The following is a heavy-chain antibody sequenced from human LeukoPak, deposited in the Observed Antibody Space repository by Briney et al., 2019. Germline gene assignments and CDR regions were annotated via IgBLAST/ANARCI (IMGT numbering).Heavy chain of an antibody. D-gene: IGHD3-22*01. V-gene: IGHV3-23*01. CDR2: ISGSGGST. CDR1: GFTFSSYA. J-gene: IGHJ4*02. Sequence: GGSLRLSCAASGFTFSSYAMSWVRQAPGKGLEWVSAISGSGGSTYYADSVKGRFTISRDDSKNTLYLQMNSLRAEDTAVYYCAKDSLYYDSSGYYTYWGQGTLVTVSS. CDR3: AKDSLYYDSSGYYTY.